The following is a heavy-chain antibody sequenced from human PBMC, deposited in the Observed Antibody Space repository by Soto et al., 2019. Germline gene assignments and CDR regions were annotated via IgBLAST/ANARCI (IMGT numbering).Heavy chain of an antibody. V-gene: IGHV1-2*04. D-gene: IGHD2-8*01. CDR2: INPKSGGT. CDR1: GYSFTDYR. CDR3: ARGDSTDCSNGVCSFFYNHDMDV. J-gene: IGHJ6*02. Sequence: GASVKVSCKASGYSFTDYRIHWVRQAPGQGLEWLGRINPKSGGTSTAQKFQGWVTMTTDTSISTASMELTRLTSDDTAIYYCARGDSTDCSNGVCSFFYNHDMDVWGQGTTVTV.